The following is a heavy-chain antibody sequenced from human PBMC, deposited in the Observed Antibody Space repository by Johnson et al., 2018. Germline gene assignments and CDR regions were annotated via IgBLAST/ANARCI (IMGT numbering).Heavy chain of an antibody. CDR2: IRSKAYGGAT. Sequence: VQLVQSGGGLVQPGRSLTLSCTPSGFTFGDYAMSWFRQAPGKGLEWLGFIRSKAYGGATEYAASVQGRFIISRDDSNNIAYVQMNILKTEDTAGYFCTRELQGYSSGFYYYYMDVWGKGTTVTVSS. D-gene: IGHD5-18*01. CDR1: GFTFGDYA. V-gene: IGHV3-49*03. CDR3: TRELQGYSSGFYYYYMDV. J-gene: IGHJ6*03.